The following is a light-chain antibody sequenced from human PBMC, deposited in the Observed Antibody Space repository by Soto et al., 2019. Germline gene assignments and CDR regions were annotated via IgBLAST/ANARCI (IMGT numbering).Light chain of an antibody. CDR3: TSYTSSSTQV. CDR1: SRDVCGYHY. CDR2: EVT. V-gene: IGLV2-14*01. J-gene: IGLJ1*01. Sequence: QSVLTQPASVSGSPGQSITISCTGTSRDVCGYHYVSWYQQHPGTAPRLIIFEVTNRPSGVSNHFSGSKSGNTASLTISGLQAEDEADYSCTSYTSSSTQVCGTGTKVTVL.